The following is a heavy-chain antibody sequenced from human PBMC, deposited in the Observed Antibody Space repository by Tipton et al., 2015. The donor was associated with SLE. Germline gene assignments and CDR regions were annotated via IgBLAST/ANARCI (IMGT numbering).Heavy chain of an antibody. D-gene: IGHD6-13*01. CDR2: ISSSSSYI. CDR3: ASSKGIAAAGWFDP. J-gene: IGHJ5*02. CDR1: GFTFSSYS. V-gene: IGHV3-21*01. Sequence: GSLRPSCAASGFTFSSYSMNWVRQAPGKGLEWVSSISSSSSYIYYADSVKGRFTISRDNAKNSLYLQMNSLRAEDTAVYYCASSKGIAAAGWFDPWGQGTLVTVSS.